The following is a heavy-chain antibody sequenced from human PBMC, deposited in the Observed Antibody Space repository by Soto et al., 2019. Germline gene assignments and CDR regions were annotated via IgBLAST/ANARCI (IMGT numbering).Heavy chain of an antibody. J-gene: IGHJ5*02. D-gene: IGHD3-16*01. Sequence: ASVKVSCKASGYSFTNNDVSWVRQATGQGLEWMGWMNPGSGDTGYAQKFQGRVTMTRDISTATAYMELSSLRSDDTAIYYCARMETFGSLNWFDPWGQGTLVTVSS. CDR1: GYSFTNND. V-gene: IGHV1-8*01. CDR3: ARMETFGSLNWFDP. CDR2: MNPGSGDT.